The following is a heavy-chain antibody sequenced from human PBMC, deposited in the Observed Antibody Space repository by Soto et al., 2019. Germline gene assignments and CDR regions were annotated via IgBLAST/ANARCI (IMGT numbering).Heavy chain of an antibody. Sequence: LVESLKISCKGSRYSFTSYWISWVRQMPGKGLEWMGRIDPSDSYTNYSPSFQGHVTISADKSISTAYLQWSSLKASDTAMYYCARIAHYYDSSGLMDVWGQGTTVTVSS. CDR1: RYSFTSYW. CDR2: IDPSDSYT. J-gene: IGHJ6*02. V-gene: IGHV5-10-1*01. D-gene: IGHD3-22*01. CDR3: ARIAHYYDSSGLMDV.